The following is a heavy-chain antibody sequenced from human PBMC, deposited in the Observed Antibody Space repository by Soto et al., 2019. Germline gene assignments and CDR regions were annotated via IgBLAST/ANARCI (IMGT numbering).Heavy chain of an antibody. D-gene: IGHD2-15*01. CDR3: AREDIQDIVVVVVAPEGLGY. CDR2: ISGYNGNS. J-gene: IGHJ4*02. Sequence: QVQLVQSGAEVKKPGASVKVSCKASGYTFTSYGISWVRQAPGQGLEWMGRISGYNGNSNYAQNLQGRVTMTTETPTSTAYMELGSLRSDATAVYYCAREDIQDIVVVVVAPEGLGYWGQGTLVTVSS. V-gene: IGHV1-18*01. CDR1: GYTFTSYG.